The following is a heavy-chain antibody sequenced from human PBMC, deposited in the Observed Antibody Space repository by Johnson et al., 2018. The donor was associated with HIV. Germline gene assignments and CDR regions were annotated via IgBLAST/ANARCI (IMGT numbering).Heavy chain of an antibody. CDR2: IYSGGST. D-gene: IGHD6-6*01. J-gene: IGHJ3*02. Sequence: EVQLVESGGGLVQPGGSLRLSCAASGFTVSSNYMSWVRQPPGKGLGWVSVIYSGGSTYYTDSVKGRFTISRDNSKNTMYLQMNSLRAEDTAVYYCAKDRDSSSPNDAFDIWGQGTMVTVSS. CDR3: AKDRDSSSPNDAFDI. V-gene: IGHV3-66*01. CDR1: GFTVSSNY.